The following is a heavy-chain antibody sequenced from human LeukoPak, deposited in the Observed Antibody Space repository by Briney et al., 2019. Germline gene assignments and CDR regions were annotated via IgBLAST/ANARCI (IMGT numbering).Heavy chain of an antibody. Sequence: GGSLRLSCAASGFTVSRNYMSWVRQAPGKGLEWVSVISSGGNTYYADSVKGRFTISRDSSKNSLYLQMNSLRTEDTALYYCAKSRRVGSIYDWFDPWGQGTLVTVSS. J-gene: IGHJ5*02. CDR3: AKSRRVGSIYDWFDP. CDR2: ISSGGNT. CDR1: GFTVSRNY. D-gene: IGHD4-11*01. V-gene: IGHV3-53*05.